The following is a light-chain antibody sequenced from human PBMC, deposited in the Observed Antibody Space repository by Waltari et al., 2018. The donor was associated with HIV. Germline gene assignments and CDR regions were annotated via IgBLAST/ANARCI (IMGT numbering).Light chain of an antibody. Sequence: DIQMTQSPSSLSASVGGRVTIACRASQSINFHLNWYQQRPGEVPKLLIYSASTLQSGVPSRFSGSGSGTDFTLTISSVQPEDSATYYCQQSYSTPLSFGPGTKVDI. CDR2: SAS. CDR1: QSINFH. CDR3: QQSYSTPLS. J-gene: IGKJ3*01. V-gene: IGKV1-39*01.